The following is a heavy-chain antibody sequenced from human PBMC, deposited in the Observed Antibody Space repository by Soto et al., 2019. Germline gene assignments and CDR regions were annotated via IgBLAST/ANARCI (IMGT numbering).Heavy chain of an antibody. CDR3: ARFSWYGPFDY. D-gene: IGHD6-13*01. CDR1: GGSISSGGYS. CDR2: IYHSGST. J-gene: IGHJ4*02. Sequence: SETLSLTCAVSGGSISSGGYSWSWIRQPPGKGLEWIGYIYHSGSTYYNPSLKRRVTISVDRSKNQFSLKLSSVTAADTAVYYCARFSWYGPFDYWGQGTLVTVSS. V-gene: IGHV4-30-2*01.